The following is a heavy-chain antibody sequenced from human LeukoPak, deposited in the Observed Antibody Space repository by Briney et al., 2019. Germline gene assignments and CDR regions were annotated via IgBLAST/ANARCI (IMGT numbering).Heavy chain of an antibody. J-gene: IGHJ2*01. D-gene: IGHD1-26*01. CDR2: IYYSGST. V-gene: IGHV4-59*08. CDR3: ARSGSYYSDGYFDL. CDR1: GGSISSYY. Sequence: SETLSLTCTVSGGSISSYYWSWIRQPPGKGLEWIGYIYYSGSTNYNPSLKGRVTISVDTSKNQFSLKLSSVTAADTAVYYCARSGSYYSDGYFDLWGRGTLVTVSS.